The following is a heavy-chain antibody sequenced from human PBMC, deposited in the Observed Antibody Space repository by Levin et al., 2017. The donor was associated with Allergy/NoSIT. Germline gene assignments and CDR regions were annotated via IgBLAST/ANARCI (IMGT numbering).Heavy chain of an antibody. D-gene: IGHD1-26*01. V-gene: IGHV4-31*03. CDR3: ARGGAVRGNDY. CDR1: GGSISSGGYY. J-gene: IGHJ4*02. Sequence: SETLSLTCTVSGGSISSGGYYWSWIRQHPGKGLEWIGYIYYSGSTYYNPSLKSRVTISVDTSKNQFSLKLSSVTAADTAVYYCARGGAVRGNDYWGQGTLVTVSS. CDR2: IYYSGST.